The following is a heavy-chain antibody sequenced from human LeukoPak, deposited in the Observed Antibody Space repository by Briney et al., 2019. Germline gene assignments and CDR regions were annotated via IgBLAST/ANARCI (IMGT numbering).Heavy chain of an antibody. J-gene: IGHJ2*01. CDR1: GGSISSYY. Sequence: SETLSLTCTVSGGSISSYYWSWIRQPPGKGLEWIGYIYYSGSTNYNPSLKSRVTISVDTSKNQFSLKLSSVTAADTAVYYCARDDAGNWYFDLWGRGTLVTVSS. D-gene: IGHD2-2*01. V-gene: IGHV4-59*01. CDR2: IYYSGST. CDR3: ARDDAGNWYFDL.